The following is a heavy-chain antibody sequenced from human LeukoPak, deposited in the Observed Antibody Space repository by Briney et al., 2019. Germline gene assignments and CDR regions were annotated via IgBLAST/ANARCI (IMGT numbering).Heavy chain of an antibody. CDR3: ARQRRDDILTGPGAFDI. J-gene: IGHJ3*02. Sequence: GASVKVSCKASGYTFTNYAMHWVRQAPGQRLEWMGWINAGHGNTKYSQEFQGRVTITRDTSISTAYMELSRLRSDDTAVYYCARQRRDDILTGPGAFDIWGQGTMVTVSS. CDR2: INAGHGNT. CDR1: GYTFTNYA. V-gene: IGHV1-3*01. D-gene: IGHD3-9*01.